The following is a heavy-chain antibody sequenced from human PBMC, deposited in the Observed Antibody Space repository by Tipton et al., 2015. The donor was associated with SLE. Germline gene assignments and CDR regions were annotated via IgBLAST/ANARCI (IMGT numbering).Heavy chain of an antibody. V-gene: IGHV4-38-2*01. CDR1: GYSISSGYY. J-gene: IGHJ4*02. D-gene: IGHD4/OR15-4a*01. CDR3: ARGVLYFDY. CDR2: IYHSGST. Sequence: TLSLTCAVSGYSISSGYYWGWFRQPPGKGLEWIGSIYHSGSTYYNPSLKSRVTISVDTSKNQFSLKLSSVTAADTAVYYCARGVLYFDYWGQGTLVTVSS.